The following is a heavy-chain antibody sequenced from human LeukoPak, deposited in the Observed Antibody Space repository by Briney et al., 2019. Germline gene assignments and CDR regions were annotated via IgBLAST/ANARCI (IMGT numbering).Heavy chain of an antibody. CDR2: ISGSGGST. CDR1: GFTFSSYA. V-gene: IGHV3-23*01. J-gene: IGHJ4*02. D-gene: IGHD2-2*01. Sequence: GGSLRLSCAASGFTFSSYAMSWVRQAPGKGLEWVSAISGSGGSTYYADSVKGRFTISRDNSKNTLYLRMNSLRAEDTAVYYCASWGGVVVPAAIHPFDYWGQGTLVTVSS. CDR3: ASWGGVVVPAAIHPFDY.